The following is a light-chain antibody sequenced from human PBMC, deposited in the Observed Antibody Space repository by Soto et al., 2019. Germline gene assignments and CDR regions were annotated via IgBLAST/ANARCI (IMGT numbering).Light chain of an antibody. CDR1: SSNIGNNY. J-gene: IGLJ3*02. Sequence: LAQPPSASGTPGQRVTISCSESSSNIGNNYVYWYQQFPGTAPKLLIYRNNQRPSGVPDRFSGSKSGTSASLAISGLRSEDEADYYCATWDDSLSGPVFGGGT. CDR3: ATWDDSLSGPV. CDR2: RNN. V-gene: IGLV1-47*01.